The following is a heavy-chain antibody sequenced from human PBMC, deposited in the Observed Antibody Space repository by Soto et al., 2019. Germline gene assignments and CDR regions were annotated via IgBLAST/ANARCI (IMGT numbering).Heavy chain of an antibody. Sequence: QVQLVQSGAEVKKPGSSVQVSCKASGGTFSSYAITWVRQAPGQGLEWMGGIIPIFGTANYAQKFQARVTITADESTSTAYMEISSLRSEDTAVYDCARDRGPSSGYYPYWFDPWGQGTLVTVSS. D-gene: IGHD3-22*01. CDR2: IIPIFGTA. J-gene: IGHJ5*02. CDR1: GGTFSSYA. CDR3: ARDRGPSSGYYPYWFDP. V-gene: IGHV1-69*12.